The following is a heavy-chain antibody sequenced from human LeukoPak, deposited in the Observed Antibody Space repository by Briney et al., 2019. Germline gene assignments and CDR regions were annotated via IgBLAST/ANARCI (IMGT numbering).Heavy chain of an antibody. J-gene: IGHJ6*03. D-gene: IGHD6-13*01. CDR2: ISSSGST. CDR3: ARGLYSSSWNYYYYYYYMDV. CDR1: GGSISGYY. V-gene: IGHV4-4*07. Sequence: SETLSLTCSVSGGSISGYYWSWIRQPAEKGLECIGRISSSGSTNYNPSLKSRVTISLDTSKNQFSLKLSSVTAADTAVYYCARGLYSSSWNYYYYYYYMDVWGKGTTVTVSS.